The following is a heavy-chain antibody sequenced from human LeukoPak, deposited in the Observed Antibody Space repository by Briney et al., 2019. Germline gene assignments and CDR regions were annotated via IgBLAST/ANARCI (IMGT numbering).Heavy chain of an antibody. CDR2: MNRDGSST. V-gene: IGHV3-74*01. CDR3: ARRIAAAAAPYHFDY. D-gene: IGHD6-13*01. CDR1: GVALSSYV. J-gene: IGHJ4*02. Sequence: GGSLRLSCAASGVALSSYVMHWVPQAPGKGGRWVSRMNRDGSSTRYAPSLKGPFTISRDTAKNTLSLQLNSLSAEDTAVYYCARRIAAAAAPYHFDYWGQGTLVTVSS.